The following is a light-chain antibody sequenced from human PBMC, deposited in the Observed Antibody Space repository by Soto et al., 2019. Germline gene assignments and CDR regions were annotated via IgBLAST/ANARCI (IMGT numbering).Light chain of an antibody. CDR2: KAT. V-gene: IGKV1-5*03. J-gene: IGKJ1*01. Sequence: DIQLTQSPSTLSASVGDTVTITCRASESINSWLAWYQQKPGKAPNLLMNKATTLEPGVPSRFSGSGSVTEFKLAIRGLLPADWATDYCQAYNSYATWTFGQGAKVEMK. CDR3: QAYNSYATWT. CDR1: ESINSW.